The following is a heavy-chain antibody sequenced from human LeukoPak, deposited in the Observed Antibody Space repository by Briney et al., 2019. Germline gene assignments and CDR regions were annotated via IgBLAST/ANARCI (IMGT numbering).Heavy chain of an antibody. Sequence: PGGSLGLSCAASGFTFSSYGMHWVRQSPGKGLEWVAFIRYEGSNKYYADSVKGRFTISRDNSKNTLYLQMTSLRAEDTAVYYCAKGGDSSGYEADYGGQGTLVTVSS. V-gene: IGHV3-30*02. CDR3: AKGGDSSGYEADY. J-gene: IGHJ4*02. D-gene: IGHD3-22*01. CDR1: GFTFSSYG. CDR2: IRYEGSNK.